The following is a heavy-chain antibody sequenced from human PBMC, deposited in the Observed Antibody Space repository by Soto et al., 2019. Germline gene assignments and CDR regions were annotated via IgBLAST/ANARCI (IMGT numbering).Heavy chain of an antibody. Sequence: SETLSLTCAVSGYSISSGYYLGWIRQPPGKGLEWIGSIYHSGSTYYNPSLKSRVTISVDTSKNQFSLKLSSVTAADTAVYYCARAEVTNWFDPWGQGTLVTVSS. V-gene: IGHV4-38-2*01. CDR3: ARAEVTNWFDP. CDR2: IYHSGST. CDR1: GYSISSGYY. J-gene: IGHJ5*02.